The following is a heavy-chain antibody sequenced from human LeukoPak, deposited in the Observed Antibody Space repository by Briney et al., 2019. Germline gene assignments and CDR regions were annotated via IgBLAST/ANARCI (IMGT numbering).Heavy chain of an antibody. CDR3: ARGRPSNWRSWYFDY. D-gene: IGHD1-20*01. J-gene: IGHJ4*02. CDR2: IIPIFGTA. V-gene: IGHV1-69*13. Sequence: SVKVSCKASGGTFSSYAISWVRQAPGQGLEWMGGIIPIFGTANYAQKFQGRVTITADESTSTAYMELSSLRSEDTAVYYCARGRPSNWRSWYFDYWGQGTLVTVSS. CDR1: GGTFSSYA.